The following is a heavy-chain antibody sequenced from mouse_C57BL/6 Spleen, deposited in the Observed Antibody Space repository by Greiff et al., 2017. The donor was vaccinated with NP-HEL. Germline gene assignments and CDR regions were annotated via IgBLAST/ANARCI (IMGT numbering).Heavy chain of an antibody. CDR3: ARSDFYDYDDYAMDY. V-gene: IGHV1-53*01. CDR2: INPSNGGT. Sequence: QVQLQQSGTELVKPGASVKLSCKASGYTFTSYWMHWVKQRPGQGLEWIGNINPSNGGTNYNEKFKSKATLTVDKSSSTAYMQLSSLTSEDSAVYYCARSDFYDYDDYAMDYWGQGTSVTVSS. J-gene: IGHJ4*01. D-gene: IGHD2-4*01. CDR1: GYTFTSYW.